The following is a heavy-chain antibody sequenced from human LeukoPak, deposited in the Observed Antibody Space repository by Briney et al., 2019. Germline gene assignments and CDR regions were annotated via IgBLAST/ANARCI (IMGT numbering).Heavy chain of an antibody. J-gene: IGHJ6*02. V-gene: IGHV4-39*01. CDR3: AGLPPYGMDV. Sequence: PSETLSLTCTVSGGSISSSSYYWGWIRQPPGRGLEWIGSIYYSGSTYYNPSLKSRVTISVDTSKNQFSLKLSSVTAADTAVYYCAGLPPYGMDVWGQGTTVTVSS. CDR2: IYYSGST. CDR1: GGSISSSSYY.